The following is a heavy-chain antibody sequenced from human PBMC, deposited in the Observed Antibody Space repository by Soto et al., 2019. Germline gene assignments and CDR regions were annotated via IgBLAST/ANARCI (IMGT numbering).Heavy chain of an antibody. CDR2: IVVGSGNT. CDR1: GFTFTCSA. D-gene: IGHD3-3*01. CDR3: AADPYYDFWSGTYYYGMDV. V-gene: IGHV1-58*01. J-gene: IGHJ6*02. Sequence: SVKVSCKASGFTFTCSAVQWVRQARGQRLEWIGWIVVGSGNTNYAQKFQERVTITRDMSTSTAYMELSSLRSEDTAVYYCAADPYYDFWSGTYYYGMDVWGQGTTVTVSS.